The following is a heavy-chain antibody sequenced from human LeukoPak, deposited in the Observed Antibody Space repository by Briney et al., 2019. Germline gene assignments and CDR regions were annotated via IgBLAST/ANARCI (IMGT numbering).Heavy chain of an antibody. CDR1: GFTFSSYG. CDR2: IWYDGSNK. D-gene: IGHD1-26*01. J-gene: IGHJ4*02. CDR3: AKVVSGSYSGAFDY. V-gene: IGHV3-33*06. Sequence: GGSLRLSCAASGFTFSSYGMHWVRQAPGKGLEWVAVIWYDGSNKYYADSVKGRFTISRDNSKNTLYLQMNSLRAEDTAVYYCAKVVSGSYSGAFDYWGQGTLVTVSS.